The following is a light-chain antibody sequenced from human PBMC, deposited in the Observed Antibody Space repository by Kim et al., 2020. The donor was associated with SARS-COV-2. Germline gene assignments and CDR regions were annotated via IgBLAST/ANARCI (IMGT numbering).Light chain of an antibody. CDR1: QSVSSS. Sequence: EVVLTQSPGTLSLSPGERATLSCRASQSVSSSLAWYQQRPGQAPRLLVYGASSRATGIPDRFSGSGSGTDFTLTISRLDPEDFAVFYCQQYSSPPVTFGQGTRLEIK. J-gene: IGKJ5*01. CDR2: GAS. V-gene: IGKV3-20*01. CDR3: QQYSSPPVT.